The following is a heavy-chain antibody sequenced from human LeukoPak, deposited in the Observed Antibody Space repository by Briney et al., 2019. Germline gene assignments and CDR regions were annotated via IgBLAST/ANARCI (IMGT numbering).Heavy chain of an antibody. J-gene: IGHJ4*02. CDR2: INHSGST. D-gene: IGHD6-13*01. Sequence: SETLSLTCAVYGGSFSGYYWSWIRQPPGKGREWIGEINHSGSTNYNPSLKSRVTISVDTSKNQFSLKLSSVTAADTAVYYCASSAAEYLYYFDYWGQGTLVTVSS. V-gene: IGHV4-34*01. CDR1: GGSFSGYY. CDR3: ASSAAEYLYYFDY.